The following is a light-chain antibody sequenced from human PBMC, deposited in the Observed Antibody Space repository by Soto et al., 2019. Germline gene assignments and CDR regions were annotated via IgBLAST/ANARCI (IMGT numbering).Light chain of an antibody. CDR2: DDN. Sequence: QSVLTQPPSASGAPGQRVTISCSGSSSNIGSYPVHWYQQFSGAAPRLLIYDDNQRPSGVPDRFSGSKSGTSALLAISGLQSEDEADYYCAAWEATVTVFFGGGTKLTVL. V-gene: IGLV1-44*01. CDR3: AAWEATVTVF. CDR1: SSNIGSYP. J-gene: IGLJ2*01.